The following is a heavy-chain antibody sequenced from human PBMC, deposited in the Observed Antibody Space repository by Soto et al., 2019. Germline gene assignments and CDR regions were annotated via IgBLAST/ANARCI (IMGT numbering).Heavy chain of an antibody. Sequence: ASVKVSFKASGYTFTSYGIHWLRQAPGQRLEWMGWINAANGDTKYSPKFQGRVTITRDTSASTAYMELSSLRSEDTAVYYCVRRHVSATGIDWFDPWGQGTLVTVSS. CDR2: INAANGDT. CDR3: VRRHVSATGIDWFDP. V-gene: IGHV1-3*01. CDR1: GYTFTSYG. J-gene: IGHJ5*02. D-gene: IGHD6-13*01.